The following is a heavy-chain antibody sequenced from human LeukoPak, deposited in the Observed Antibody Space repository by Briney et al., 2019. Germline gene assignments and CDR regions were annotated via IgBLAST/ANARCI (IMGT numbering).Heavy chain of an antibody. J-gene: IGHJ4*02. V-gene: IGHV3-11*04. Sequence: PGGSLRLSCVASGFTFSDYYMTWTRQAPGKGLEYVSHISRSGSSLYYGDSVTGQFTISRDNAKNSLYLQMNSLRAEDTAVYYCARAVDTAMTDYWGQGTLVTVSS. CDR1: GFTFSDYY. CDR3: ARAVDTAMTDY. D-gene: IGHD5-18*01. CDR2: ISRSGSSL.